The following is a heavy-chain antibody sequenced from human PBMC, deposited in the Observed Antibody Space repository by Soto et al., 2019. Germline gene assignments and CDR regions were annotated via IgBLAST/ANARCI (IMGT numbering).Heavy chain of an antibody. J-gene: IGHJ4*02. CDR1: GDSIISGDYY. CDR3: ARDGATPTYFDS. V-gene: IGHV4-30-4*01. CDR2: IYYSGNT. Sequence: SETLSLTCTVSGDSIISGDYYWSWIRQPPGKGLEWIGYIYYSGNTNYNPSLKSRVAISEDTSKNQISLKLSSVTAADTAVYYCARDGATPTYFDSWGPGTLVTVSS. D-gene: IGHD5-12*01.